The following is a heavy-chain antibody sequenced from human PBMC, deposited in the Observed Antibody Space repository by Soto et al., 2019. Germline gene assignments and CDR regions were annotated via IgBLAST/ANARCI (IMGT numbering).Heavy chain of an antibody. CDR3: ARRSFPYSGSPLEPWSDALDI. CDR2: ISYNGNNK. D-gene: IGHD1-26*01. V-gene: IGHV3-30*04. Sequence: QVQLVESGGGVVQPGRSLRLSCAASGFSISTYALHWVRQAPGTGPEWVAIISYNGNNKHYADSVQGRLTISRDKSKNTMDLQMNSLRVEDTAMYYCARRSFPYSGSPLEPWSDALDIWGQGTMVTVSS. CDR1: GFSISTYA. J-gene: IGHJ3*02.